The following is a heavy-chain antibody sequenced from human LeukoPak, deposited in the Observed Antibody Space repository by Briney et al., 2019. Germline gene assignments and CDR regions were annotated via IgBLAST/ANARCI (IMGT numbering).Heavy chain of an antibody. Sequence: GGSLRLSCAASGFTFRNAWMSWVRQAPGKGLEWVGRIKSKTDGGTTDYAAPVKGRFTISRDDSKNTLYLQMNSLNTEDAALYDSTTDSLRYDYDSSGYSDYWGQGTLVTVSS. J-gene: IGHJ4*02. CDR2: IKSKTDGGTT. V-gene: IGHV3-15*01. CDR3: TTDSLRYDYDSSGYSDY. D-gene: IGHD3-22*01. CDR1: GFTFRNAW.